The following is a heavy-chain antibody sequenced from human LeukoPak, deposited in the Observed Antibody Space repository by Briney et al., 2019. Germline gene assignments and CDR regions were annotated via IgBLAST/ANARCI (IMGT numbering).Heavy chain of an antibody. CDR2: IIGSGGST. Sequence: GSLRLSCAASGFTFTTYDMSWVRPAPGKGLEWVSAIIGSGGSTYYADSVKGRFTISRDNSKNTLYLQMNSLRAEDTAVYYCAKGAYYYDSSGYYGGYYFDYGGQGTLVTVSA. J-gene: IGHJ4*02. CDR1: GFTFTTYD. V-gene: IGHV3-23*01. D-gene: IGHD3-22*01. CDR3: AKGAYYYDSSGYYGGYYFDY.